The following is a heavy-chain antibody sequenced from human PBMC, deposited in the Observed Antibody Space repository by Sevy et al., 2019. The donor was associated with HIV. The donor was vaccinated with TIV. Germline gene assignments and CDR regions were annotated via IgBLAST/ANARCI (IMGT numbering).Heavy chain of an antibody. Sequence: SETLSLTCSVSGDSISSSSYYWVWIRQPPGKGLEWIGTIYYSGRTYYNPSLKSRVTVSVDTSKNQFSLRVSSVTAADTAVYYCASIKIFGVVSDYSDHWGQGTLVTVSS. CDR3: ASIKIFGVVSDYSDH. V-gene: IGHV4-39*01. CDR1: GDSISSSSYY. D-gene: IGHD3-3*01. J-gene: IGHJ4*02. CDR2: IYYSGRT.